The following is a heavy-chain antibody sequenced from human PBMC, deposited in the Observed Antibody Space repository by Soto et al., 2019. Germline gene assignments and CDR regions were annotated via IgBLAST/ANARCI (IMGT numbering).Heavy chain of an antibody. D-gene: IGHD2-21*02. Sequence: PVGSLRLSCASSVFKFSNYAMSCVRHSPGKGLEWVSLISATGGGTYYADSVKGRFTISRDNSHNTLYLQVHSLTAEDTAVYYCAKDRRAGGNYHFYFEFWGQRAQVTVSS. CDR3: AKDRRAGGNYHFYFEF. CDR1: VFKFSNYA. V-gene: IGHV3-23*01. CDR2: ISATGGGT. J-gene: IGHJ4*02.